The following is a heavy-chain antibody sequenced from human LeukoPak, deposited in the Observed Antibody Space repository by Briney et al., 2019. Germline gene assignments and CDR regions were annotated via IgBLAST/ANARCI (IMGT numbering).Heavy chain of an antibody. J-gene: IGHJ6*03. CDR3: ARPSVGYSSGWYDYYYYMDV. D-gene: IGHD6-19*01. V-gene: IGHV4-39*01. CDR1: GGSISSSSYY. CDR2: IYYSGST. Sequence: SETLSLTCTVSGGSISSSSYYWGWIRQPPGKGLEWIGSIYYSGSTYYNPSLKSRVTISVDTSKNQFSLKLSSVTAADTAVYYCARPSVGYSSGWYDYYYYMDVWGKGTTVTVSS.